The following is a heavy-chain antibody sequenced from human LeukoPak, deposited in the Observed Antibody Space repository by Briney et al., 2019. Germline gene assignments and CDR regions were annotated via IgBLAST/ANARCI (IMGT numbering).Heavy chain of an antibody. Sequence: PGRSLRLPYVGSGFTFSPYGKSGVARAPGRAREAASAISGRDGATSYAGSVKGRFTISRDNSKNTLYLQMNSLRAEETAVYYCAEDIRGIVLVARAYQFDSWGQGTLVTVSS. V-gene: IGHV3-23*01. CDR1: GFTFSPYG. CDR2: ISGRDGAT. CDR3: AEDIRGIVLVARAYQFDS. J-gene: IGHJ4*02. D-gene: IGHD2-8*02.